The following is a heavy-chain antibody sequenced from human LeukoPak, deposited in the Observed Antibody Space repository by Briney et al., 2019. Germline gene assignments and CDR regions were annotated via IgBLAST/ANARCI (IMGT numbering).Heavy chain of an antibody. D-gene: IGHD3-22*01. V-gene: IGHV1-69*06. J-gene: IGHJ4*02. Sequence: GASVKVSCKASGGTFSSYAISWVRQAPGQGLEWMGGIIPIFGTANYAQKFQGRVTITADKSTSTAYMELSSLRSEDTAVYYCARGGSYDSSGYYYPAGYWGQGTLVTVSS. CDR3: ARGGSYDSSGYYYPAGY. CDR1: GGTFSSYA. CDR2: IIPIFGTA.